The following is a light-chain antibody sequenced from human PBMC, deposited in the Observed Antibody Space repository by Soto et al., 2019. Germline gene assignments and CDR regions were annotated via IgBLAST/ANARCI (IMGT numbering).Light chain of an antibody. CDR2: DAS. J-gene: IGKJ4*01. CDR1: QSVGTY. Sequence: EIVLTQSPAILSLSPGERATLSCRASQSVGTYLDWYQQKLGQAPRLLIYDASNRATGIPARFSGSGSGTDFTLTISSLEPEDFAVYYCQQRSNWPPTFGGGTKVEIK. CDR3: QQRSNWPPT. V-gene: IGKV3-11*01.